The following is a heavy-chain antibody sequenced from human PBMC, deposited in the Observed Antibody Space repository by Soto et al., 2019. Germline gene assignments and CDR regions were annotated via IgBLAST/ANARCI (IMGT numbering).Heavy chain of an antibody. V-gene: IGHV6-1*01. J-gene: IGHJ6*02. D-gene: IGHD6-25*01. CDR1: GDSVSSNGAC. CDR2: IYYRSKWFH. Sequence: SQTLSLTCVISGDSVSSNGACWNWIRQSPSRGLQWLGRIYYRSKWFHDYAASVESRMAINPDTSRNQFSLQLNYVTPEDTAVYYCASVRCSAGTFLDCLDFWGQGTTVTVSS. CDR3: ASVRCSAGTFLDCLDF.